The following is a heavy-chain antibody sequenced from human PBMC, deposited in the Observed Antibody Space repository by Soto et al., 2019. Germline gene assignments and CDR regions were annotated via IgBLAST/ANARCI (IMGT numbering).Heavy chain of an antibody. CDR2: INAGNGNT. J-gene: IGHJ6*02. V-gene: IGHV1-3*01. Sequence: QVPLVQSGAEVKKPGASVKVSCKASGYTFTSYAMHWVRQAPGQRLEWMGWINAGNGNTKYSQKFQGRVTITRDTSASTAYMELSSLRSEDTAVYYCATPSGYDYYYYYGMDVWGQGTTVTVSS. CDR1: GYTFTSYA. CDR3: ATPSGYDYYYYYGMDV. D-gene: IGHD5-12*01.